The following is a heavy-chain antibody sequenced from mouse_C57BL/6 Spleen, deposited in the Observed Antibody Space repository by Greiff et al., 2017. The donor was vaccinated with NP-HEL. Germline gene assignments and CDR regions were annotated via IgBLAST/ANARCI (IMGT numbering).Heavy chain of an antibody. CDR1: GYAFTNYL. CDR2: INPGSGGT. D-gene: IGHD2-4*01. CDR3: ARERGYDYDVFAY. Sequence: VQLQQSGAELVRPGTSVKVSCKASGYAFTNYLIEWVKQRPGQGLEWIGVINPGSGGTNYNEKFKGKATLTADKSSSTAYMQLSRLTSEDSAVFCAARERGYDYDVFAYWGQGTLVTVSA. J-gene: IGHJ3*01. V-gene: IGHV1-54*01.